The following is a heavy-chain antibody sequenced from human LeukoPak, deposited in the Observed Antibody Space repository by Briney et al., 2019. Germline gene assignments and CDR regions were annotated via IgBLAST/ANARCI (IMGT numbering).Heavy chain of an antibody. Sequence: GGSLRLSCAASGFTFSSYEMNWVRQAPGKGLEWVSSISSSSSYIYYADSVKGRFTISRDNAKNSLYLQMNSLRAEDTAVYYCARDLYSSSWQKIWGKGTLVTVSS. CDR1: GFTFSSYE. V-gene: IGHV3-21*01. D-gene: IGHD6-13*01. CDR2: ISSSSSYI. CDR3: ARDLYSSSWQKI. J-gene: IGHJ4*02.